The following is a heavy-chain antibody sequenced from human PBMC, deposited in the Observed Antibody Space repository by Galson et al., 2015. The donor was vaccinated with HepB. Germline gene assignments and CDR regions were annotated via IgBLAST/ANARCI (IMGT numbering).Heavy chain of an antibody. CDR3: AKGGYDILTGYYPWFDP. D-gene: IGHD3-9*01. CDR1: GFTFTDYY. V-gene: IGHV3-11*05. J-gene: IGHJ5*02. CDR2: ISVSSSYT. Sequence: SLRLSCAASGFTFTDYYMAWIRQAPGKGLEWVSYISVSSSYTNYADSVKGRFTISRDNPKNSLYLQMNSLRAEDTAVYYCAKGGYDILTGYYPWFDPWGQGTLVTVSS.